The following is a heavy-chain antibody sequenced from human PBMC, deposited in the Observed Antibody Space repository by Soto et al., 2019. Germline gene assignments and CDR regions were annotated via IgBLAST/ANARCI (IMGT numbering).Heavy chain of an antibody. J-gene: IGHJ3*02. CDR3: ARGGPGAEMATITYHDAFDI. Sequence: WASVKVSCKASGYTFTGYYMHWVRQAPGQGLEWMGWINPNSGGTNYAQKFQGRVTMTRDTSISTAYMELSRLRSDDTAVYYCARGGPGAEMATITYHDAFDIWGQGTMVTVS. V-gene: IGHV1-2*02. CDR1: GYTFTGYY. D-gene: IGHD5-12*01. CDR2: INPNSGGT.